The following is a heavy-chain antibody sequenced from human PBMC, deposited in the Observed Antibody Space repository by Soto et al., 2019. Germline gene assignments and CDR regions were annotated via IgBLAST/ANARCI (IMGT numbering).Heavy chain of an antibody. V-gene: IGHV4-34*01. CDR3: ARDNTVGATLGINYYFYYGMDV. Sequence: SETLSLTCAVYGGSFSGYYWSWIRQPPGKGLEWIGEINHGGSTNYKPSLKSRVTISVDTSKDQFSLKLSSVTAADTAVYYSARDNTVGATLGINYYFYYGMDVWGQETTVTVSS. CDR2: INHGGST. CDR1: GGSFSGYY. J-gene: IGHJ6*02. D-gene: IGHD1-26*01.